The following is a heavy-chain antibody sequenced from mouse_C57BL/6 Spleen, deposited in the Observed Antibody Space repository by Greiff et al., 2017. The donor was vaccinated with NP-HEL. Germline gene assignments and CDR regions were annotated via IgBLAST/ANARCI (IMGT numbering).Heavy chain of an antibody. CDR1: GYSITSGYY. CDR2: ISYDGSN. V-gene: IGHV3-6*01. J-gene: IGHJ2*01. CDR3: ARIYDGYSFDY. Sequence: EVKLQESGPGLVKPSQSLSLTCSVTGYSITSGYYWNWIRQFPGNKLEWMGYISYDGSNNYNPSLKNRISITRDTSKNQFFLKLNSVTTEDTATYYCARIYDGYSFDYWGQGTTLTVSS. D-gene: IGHD2-3*01.